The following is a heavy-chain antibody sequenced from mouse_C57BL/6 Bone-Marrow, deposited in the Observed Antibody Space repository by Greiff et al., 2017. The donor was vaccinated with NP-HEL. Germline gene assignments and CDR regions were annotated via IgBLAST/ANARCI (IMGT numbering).Heavy chain of an antibody. CDR1: GYTFTSYW. CDR2: IDPSDSET. V-gene: IGHV1-52*01. CDR3: ARGGDGDYLNFDY. J-gene: IGHJ2*01. D-gene: IGHD2-13*01. Sequence: QVQLQQPGAELVRPGSSVKLSCKASGYTFTSYWMHWVKQRPIQGLEWIGNIDPSDSETHYNQKFKDKATLTVDKSSSTAYMQLSSLTSEDSAVYYCARGGDGDYLNFDYWGQGTTLTVSS.